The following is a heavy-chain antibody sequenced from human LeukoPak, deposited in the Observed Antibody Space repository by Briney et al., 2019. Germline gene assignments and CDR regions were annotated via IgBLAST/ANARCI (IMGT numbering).Heavy chain of an antibody. CDR2: IKQDGSEK. CDR3: ARHSGSYFALDY. J-gene: IGHJ4*02. CDR1: GFTFSSYW. V-gene: IGHV3-7*03. D-gene: IGHD1-26*01. Sequence: GGSLRLSCAASGFTFSSYWMSWVRQAPWNGLEWVANIKQDGSEKYYVDSVKDRFIISRGSAKNSLYLQMNSLRPEDTAVYYCARHSGSYFALDYWGQGTLVTVSS.